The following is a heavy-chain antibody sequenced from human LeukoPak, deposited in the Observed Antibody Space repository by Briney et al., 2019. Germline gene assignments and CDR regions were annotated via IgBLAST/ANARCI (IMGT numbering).Heavy chain of an antibody. CDR3: ARHIRYLNAFDI. Sequence: QRLKWMGWISAYNGNTNYAQKLQGRVTMTTDTSTSTAYMERRSLRSDDTAVYYCARHIRYLNAFDIWGQGTMVTVSS. CDR2: ISAYNGNT. J-gene: IGHJ3*02. D-gene: IGHD3-9*01. V-gene: IGHV1-18*01.